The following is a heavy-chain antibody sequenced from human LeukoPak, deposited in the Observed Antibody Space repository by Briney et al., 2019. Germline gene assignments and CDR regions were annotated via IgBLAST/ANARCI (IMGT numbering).Heavy chain of an antibody. CDR2: ISAYNGNT. V-gene: IGHV1-18*01. J-gene: IGHJ4*02. D-gene: IGHD5-18*01. CDR3: ARESPQRSGYSYTH. CDR1: GGTFSSYA. Sequence: ASVKVSCKASGGTFSSYAISWVRQAPGQGLEWMGWISAYNGNTNYAQKLQGRVTMTTDTSTSTAYMELRSLRSEDTAVYYCARESPQRSGYSYTHWGQGTLVTVSS.